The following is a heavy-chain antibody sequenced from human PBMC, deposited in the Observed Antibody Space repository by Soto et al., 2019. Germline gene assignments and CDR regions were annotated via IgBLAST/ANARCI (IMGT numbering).Heavy chain of an antibody. J-gene: IGHJ2*01. CDR2: INAGNGNT. D-gene: IGHD3-10*01. Sequence: QVQLVQSGAEVKKPGASVKVSCKAAGYTFTSYAMHWVRQAPGQRLEWMGWINAGNGNTKYSQKFQGRVTITRDTSASTADMELSSLRSEDTAVYYCARTPTSGWYFDLWGRGTLVTVSS. V-gene: IGHV1-3*01. CDR1: GYTFTSYA. CDR3: ARTPTSGWYFDL.